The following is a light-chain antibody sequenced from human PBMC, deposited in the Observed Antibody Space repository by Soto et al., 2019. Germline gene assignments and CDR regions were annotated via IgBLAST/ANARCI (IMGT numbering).Light chain of an antibody. J-gene: IGKJ1*01. Sequence: EIVLTQSPGTLSLSPGDRATLSCRASQSVSSNYFSWYQQKPGQAPRLLIFAASSRSTGIPDRFSGSGSGTDFTLTISSLEPEDVAVYYCQQYGGSPRTFGQGTKVEVK. V-gene: IGKV3-20*01. CDR2: AAS. CDR3: QQYGGSPRT. CDR1: QSVSSNY.